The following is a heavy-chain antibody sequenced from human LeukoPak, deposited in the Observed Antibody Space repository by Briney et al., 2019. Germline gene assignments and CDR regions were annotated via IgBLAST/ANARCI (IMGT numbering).Heavy chain of an antibody. V-gene: IGHV3-23*01. Sequence: GGSLRLSCAASGFTVSSNYMSWVRQAPGQGLEWVSGISDSGDTTYDADSVRGRFTISRDKSMHTLYLQMNSLRAEDTAVYYCAQTMITFGGLIVWGQGTLVTVSS. J-gene: IGHJ4*02. D-gene: IGHD3-16*01. CDR2: ISDSGDTT. CDR1: GFTVSSNY. CDR3: AQTMITFGGLIV.